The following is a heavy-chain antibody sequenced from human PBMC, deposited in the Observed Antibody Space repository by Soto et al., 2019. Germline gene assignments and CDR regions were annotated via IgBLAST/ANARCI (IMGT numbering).Heavy chain of an antibody. CDR1: GGSISSYY. V-gene: IGHV4-59*01. J-gene: IGHJ6*02. CDR2: IYYSGST. CDR3: ARDEHCSGGSCYSGFVGGMDV. Sequence: SETVSLTCTVSGGSISSYYWSWIRQPPGKGLEWIGYIYYSGSTNYNPSLKSRVTISVDTSKNQFSLKLSSVTAADTAVYYCARDEHCSGGSCYSGFVGGMDVWGQGTTVTVSS. D-gene: IGHD2-15*01.